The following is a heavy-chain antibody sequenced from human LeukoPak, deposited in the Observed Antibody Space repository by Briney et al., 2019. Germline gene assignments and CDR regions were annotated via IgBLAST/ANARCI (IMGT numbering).Heavy chain of an antibody. CDR1: VYTFTNYD. CDR3: ARKPSGGYGDYGQLDY. CDR2: ISAYNGNT. Sequence: ASVKVSCKASVYTFTNYDISRVRQAPGQGLEWMGWISAYNGNTNSAQKLQGRVTMTTDTSTSTAYMELRSLRSDDTAVYYCARKPSGGYGDYGQLDYWGQGTLVTVSS. D-gene: IGHD4-17*01. J-gene: IGHJ4*02. V-gene: IGHV1-18*01.